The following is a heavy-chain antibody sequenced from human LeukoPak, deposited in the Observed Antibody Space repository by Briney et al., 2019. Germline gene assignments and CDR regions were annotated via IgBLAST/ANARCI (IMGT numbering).Heavy chain of an antibody. CDR3: ARGSRELYYFDY. D-gene: IGHD1-7*01. CDR2: IYYSGST. Sequence: SETLSLTCTFSVGSISSYYWSWIRQPPGKGLEWIGYIYYSGSTKYNPSLKSRVTISVDASKTQFSLNLNSVTAADTAVYYCARGSRELYYFDYWGQGTLVTVSS. V-gene: IGHV4-59*01. CDR1: VGSISSYY. J-gene: IGHJ4*02.